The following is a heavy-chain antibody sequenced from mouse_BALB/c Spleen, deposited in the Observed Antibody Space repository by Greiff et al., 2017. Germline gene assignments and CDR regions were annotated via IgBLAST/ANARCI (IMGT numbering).Heavy chain of an antibody. J-gene: IGHJ4*01. V-gene: IGHV1-63*02. D-gene: IGHD2-1*01. Sequence: VQGVESGAELVRPGTSVKISCKASGYTFTNYWLGWVKQRPGHGLEWIGDIYPGGGYTNYNEKFKGKATLTADTSSSTAYMQLSSLTSEDSAVYFCARGNGNYVSGAMDYWGQGTSVTVSS. CDR1: GYTFTNYW. CDR3: ARGNGNYVSGAMDY. CDR2: IYPGGGYT.